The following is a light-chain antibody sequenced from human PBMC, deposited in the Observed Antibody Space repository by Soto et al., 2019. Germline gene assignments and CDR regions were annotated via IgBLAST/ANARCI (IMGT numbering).Light chain of an antibody. CDR3: QKYGRP. Sequence: LTQSPPTLSLSPGEKTTLSCRASKSGSSNLAWYQPKTGQAPRLLIHGASRRATGITDRFSGSGSGTDFTLTISRLEHEDFEVYYCQKYGRPFGQGTKVDIK. V-gene: IGKV3-20*01. CDR2: GAS. J-gene: IGKJ1*01. CDR1: KSGSSN.